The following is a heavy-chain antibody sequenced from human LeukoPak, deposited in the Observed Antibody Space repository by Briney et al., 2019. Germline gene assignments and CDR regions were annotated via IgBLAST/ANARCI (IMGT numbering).Heavy chain of an antibody. J-gene: IGHJ1*01. Sequence: GGSLRLSCAASGFTFSSYWMSWVRQAPGKGLEWVANIKQDGSEKYYVDSVKGRFTISRDNAKNSLYLQMNSLRAEDTAVYYCARVPHYYDSSGYPQYFQHWGQGTLVTVSS. CDR1: GFTFSSYW. V-gene: IGHV3-7*03. D-gene: IGHD3-22*01. CDR2: IKQDGSEK. CDR3: ARVPHYYDSSGYPQYFQH.